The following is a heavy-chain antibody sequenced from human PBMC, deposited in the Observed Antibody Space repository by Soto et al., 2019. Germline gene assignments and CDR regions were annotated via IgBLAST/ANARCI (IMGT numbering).Heavy chain of an antibody. CDR3: TTWRREKSCTSVSCYGDGAY. CDR1: GFTVSNNY. Sequence: EVQLVESGGGLVQPGGSLRLSCAASGFTVSNNYMRWVRQAPGKGLEWVSLIYSGGATYYADSVKGRFTISRDNSKNTLYLQMNSLRAEDTAVYYCTTWRREKSCTSVSCYGDGAYWGQGTLVTVSS. CDR2: IYSGGAT. V-gene: IGHV3-66*01. D-gene: IGHD2-2*01. J-gene: IGHJ4*02.